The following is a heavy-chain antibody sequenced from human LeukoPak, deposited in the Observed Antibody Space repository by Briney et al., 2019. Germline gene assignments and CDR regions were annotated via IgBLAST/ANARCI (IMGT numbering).Heavy chain of an antibody. D-gene: IGHD2-15*01. V-gene: IGHV1-18*01. CDR2: ISGYNGNT. J-gene: IGHJ6*03. CDR1: GYTFTSYG. CDR3: ARGRYCSGDSCHNIYYYYMDV. Sequence: AASVKVSCKASGYTFTSYGISWVRQAPGQGLEWMGWISGYNGNTNYAQNLQGRVTMTTDTSTSTAYMELRSLRSDDTAVYYCARGRYCSGDSCHNIYYYYMDVWGKGTTVTVSS.